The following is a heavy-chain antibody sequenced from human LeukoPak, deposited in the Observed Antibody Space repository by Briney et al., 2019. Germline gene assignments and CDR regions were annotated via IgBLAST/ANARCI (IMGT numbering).Heavy chain of an antibody. V-gene: IGHV4-59*01. CDR3: ARAIGYCSSTSCYEAGWFDP. CDR2: IYYSGKT. J-gene: IGHJ5*02. Sequence: SETLSLTCTVSGGPMSSYYWSWIRQPPGKGLEWIGTIYYSGKTNYNPSLKSRLTISVDTSKNQFSLRLSSVTAADTAVYYCARAIGYCSSTSCYEAGWFDPWGQGTLVTVSS. D-gene: IGHD2-2*01. CDR1: GGPMSSYY.